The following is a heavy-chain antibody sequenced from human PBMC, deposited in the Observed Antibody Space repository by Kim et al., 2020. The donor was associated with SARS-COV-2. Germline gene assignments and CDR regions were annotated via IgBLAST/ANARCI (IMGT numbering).Heavy chain of an antibody. D-gene: IGHD2-2*01. J-gene: IGHJ5*02. CDR3: TRGAQSLHAAAMVGWFDP. CDR1: GFTVSSNY. Sequence: GGSLRLSCAASGFTVSSNYMSWVRQAPGKGLEWVSVIYSGGSTYYADSVKGRFTISRDNSKNTLYLQMNSLRAEDTAVYYCTRGAQSLHAAAMVGWFDPWGQGTLVTVSS. CDR2: IYSGGST. V-gene: IGHV3-53*01.